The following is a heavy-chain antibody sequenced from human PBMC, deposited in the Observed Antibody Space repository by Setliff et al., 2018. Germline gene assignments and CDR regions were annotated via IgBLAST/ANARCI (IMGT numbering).Heavy chain of an antibody. J-gene: IGHJ6*03. V-gene: IGHV3-33*08. Sequence: GGSLRLSCAASGFTFSTYRMHWVRQAPGKGLEWVAVIWDDGGNKYHADSVKGRFTISRDDSKNTLYLQMNSLRPEDTAVYYCARAGSGGNSPGNYPYMDVWGKGTKVTVSS. D-gene: IGHD2-15*01. CDR1: GFTFSTYR. CDR2: IWDDGGNK. CDR3: ARAGSGGNSPGNYPYMDV.